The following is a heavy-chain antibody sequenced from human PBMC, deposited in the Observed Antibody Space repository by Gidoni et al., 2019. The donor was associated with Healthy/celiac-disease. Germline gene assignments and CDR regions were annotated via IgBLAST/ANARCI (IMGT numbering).Heavy chain of an antibody. CDR3: ARSRRVSRGAFDI. CDR1: GNRFTSYW. Sequence: EVQLVQSGAEVKKPGESLKISCKVSGNRFTSYWIGWVRQMPGKGLEWMGIVYPGDSDTRYSPSFQGQVSISTDKSISTAYLQWSSLKASDTAMYYCARSRRVSRGAFDIWGQGTMVTVSS. J-gene: IGHJ3*02. CDR2: VYPGDSDT. V-gene: IGHV5-51*01.